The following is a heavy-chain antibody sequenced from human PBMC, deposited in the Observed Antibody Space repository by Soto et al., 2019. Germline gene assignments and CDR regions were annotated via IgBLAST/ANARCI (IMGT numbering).Heavy chain of an antibody. D-gene: IGHD3-22*01. J-gene: IGHJ5*02. V-gene: IGHV3-9*01. CDR1: GFTFDDYA. CDR2: ISWNSGSI. Sequence: GGSLRLSCAASGFTFDDYAMHWVRQAPGKGLEWVSGISWNSGSIGYADSVKGRFTISRDNAKNSLYLQMNSLRAEDTALYYCAKSKSVYYYDSSGSNWFDPWGQGTLVTVSS. CDR3: AKSKSVYYYDSSGSNWFDP.